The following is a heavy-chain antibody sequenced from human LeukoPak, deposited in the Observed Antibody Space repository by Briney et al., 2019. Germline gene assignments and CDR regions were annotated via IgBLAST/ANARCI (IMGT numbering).Heavy chain of an antibody. CDR2: IKQDGSEK. CDR1: GFTFSSYW. J-gene: IGHJ3*02. D-gene: IGHD6-6*01. V-gene: IGHV3-7*01. Sequence: GGSLRLSCAASGFTFSSYWMSWIRQAPGKGLEWVANIKQDGSEKYYVDSVKGRFTIFRDNAKNSLYLQMNSLRAEDTAVYYCARAGSSSPYAGHAFDIWGQGTMVTVSS. CDR3: ARAGSSSPYAGHAFDI.